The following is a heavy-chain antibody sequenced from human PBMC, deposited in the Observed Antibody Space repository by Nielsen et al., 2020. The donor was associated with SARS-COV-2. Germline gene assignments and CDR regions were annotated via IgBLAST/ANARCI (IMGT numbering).Heavy chain of an antibody. CDR3: ARFRQGITMVRGVIHDAFDI. Sequence: ASVKVSCKASGYTFTNYVMNWVRQAPGQGLEWMGWINTNTGNPTYAQGFTGRFVFSLDTSVSTAYLQISSLKAEDTAVYYCARFRQGITMVRGVIHDAFDIWGQGTMVTVSS. CDR1: GYTFTNYV. J-gene: IGHJ3*02. D-gene: IGHD3-10*01. V-gene: IGHV7-4-1*02. CDR2: INTNTGNP.